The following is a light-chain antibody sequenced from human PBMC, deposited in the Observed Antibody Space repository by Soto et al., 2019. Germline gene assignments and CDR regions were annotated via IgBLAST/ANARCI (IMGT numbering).Light chain of an antibody. Sequence: QLVLTQPASVSGSPGQSITISCTGTSSDVGGYNYVSWYQQHPGKAPKLMIYEVSNRPSGVSNRFSGSKSGNTASLTISGLQAEEEADYYCSSYTSSSTPCVFGTGTKVTVL. J-gene: IGLJ1*01. CDR3: SSYTSSSTPCV. CDR1: SSDVGGYNY. CDR2: EVS. V-gene: IGLV2-14*01.